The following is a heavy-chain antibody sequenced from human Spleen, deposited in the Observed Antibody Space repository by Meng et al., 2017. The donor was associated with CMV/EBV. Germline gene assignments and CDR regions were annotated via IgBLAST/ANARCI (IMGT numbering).Heavy chain of an antibody. CDR2: ISYDESNK. Sequence: SGFPFSSYGMHWVRQAPGKGLEWVAVISYDESNKSYADSVKGRFTISRDNSKNTLYLQMKSLRAEDTAMYYCAKIQIQLWLDNIDYWGQGTLVTVSS. D-gene: IGHD5-18*01. V-gene: IGHV3-30*18. CDR1: GFPFSSYG. J-gene: IGHJ4*02. CDR3: AKIQIQLWLDNIDY.